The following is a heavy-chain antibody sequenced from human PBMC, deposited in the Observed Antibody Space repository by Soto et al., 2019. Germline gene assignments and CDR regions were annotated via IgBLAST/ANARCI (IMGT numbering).Heavy chain of an antibody. D-gene: IGHD3-10*01. V-gene: IGHV1-69*08. CDR2: IIPILGIA. J-gene: IGHJ6*02. CDR3: ARDLSRVTMVRGVYYYYGMDV. CDR1: GGTFSSYT. Sequence: QVQLVQSGAEVKKPGSSVKVSCKASGGTFSSYTISWVRQAPGQGLEWMGRIIPILGIANYAQKFQGRVTITADKSTXXAXMXXSSLRSEDTAVYYCARDLSRVTMVRGVYYYYGMDVWGQGTTVTVSS.